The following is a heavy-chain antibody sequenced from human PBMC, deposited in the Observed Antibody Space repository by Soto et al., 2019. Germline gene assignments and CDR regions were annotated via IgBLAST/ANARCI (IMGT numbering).Heavy chain of an antibody. Sequence: EVQVVESGGGLVQPGGSLTLSCAASGFTFSDSAMHWVRQASGKGLEWLGRIGSKANNFATAYAASVKGRFTISRDDAKNTVYLQMNSLNSEDTAVYYCTRRSEYDSGGYYYAYDYWGQGTRVTVSS. D-gene: IGHD3-22*01. CDR2: IGSKANNFAT. V-gene: IGHV3-73*02. J-gene: IGHJ4*02. CDR3: TRRSEYDSGGYYYAYDY. CDR1: GFTFSDSA.